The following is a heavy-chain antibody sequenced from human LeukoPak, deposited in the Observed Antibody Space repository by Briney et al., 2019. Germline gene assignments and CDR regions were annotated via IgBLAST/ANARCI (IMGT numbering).Heavy chain of an antibody. V-gene: IGHV3-7*05. Sequence: GGSLRLSCAASGLTFSNYWMSWVRQAPGKGLEWVANINQDGSEKYYVDSVEGRFTISRDNAKNSLYLQMNSLRAEDTAVYHCARDARRPYSGYDYGGGQGTLVTVSS. CDR3: ARDARRPYSGYDYG. CDR1: GLTFSNYW. CDR2: INQDGSEK. J-gene: IGHJ4*02. D-gene: IGHD5-12*01.